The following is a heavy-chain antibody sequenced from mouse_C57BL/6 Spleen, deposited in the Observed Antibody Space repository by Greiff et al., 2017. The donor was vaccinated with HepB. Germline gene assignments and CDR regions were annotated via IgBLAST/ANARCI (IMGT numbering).Heavy chain of an antibody. CDR2: IHPNSGST. D-gene: IGHD1-1*01. J-gene: IGHJ2*01. V-gene: IGHV1-64*01. Sequence: VQLQQPGAELVKPGASVKLSCKASGYTFTSYWMHWVKQRPGQGLEWIGMIHPNSGSTNYNEKFKSKATLTVDKSSSTAYMQLSSLTSEDSAVYYCARPLSYGSSPFDYWGQGTTLTVSS. CDR1: GYTFTSYW. CDR3: ARPLSYGSSPFDY.